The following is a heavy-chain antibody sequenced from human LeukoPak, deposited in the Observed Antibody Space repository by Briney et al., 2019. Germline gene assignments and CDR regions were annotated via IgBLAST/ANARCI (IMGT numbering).Heavy chain of an antibody. CDR2: ISGSGGST. CDR1: GFTFSSFA. D-gene: IGHD6-13*01. Sequence: GGSLRLSGAASGFTFSSFAMNWVRQAPGKGLEWVSAISGSGGSTYYADSVKGRFTISRDNSKNTLYLQMNSLRAEDTAVYYCAKEIKFRAAAGDYFDYWGQGTLVTVSS. J-gene: IGHJ4*02. CDR3: AKEIKFRAAAGDYFDY. V-gene: IGHV3-23*01.